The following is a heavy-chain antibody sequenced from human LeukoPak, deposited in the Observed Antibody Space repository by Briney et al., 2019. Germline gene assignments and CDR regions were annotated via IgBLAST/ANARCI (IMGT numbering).Heavy chain of an antibody. CDR1: GFTFRSYW. CDR2: ISDNGGGR. Sequence: GGSLRLSCAASGFTFRSYWMRWVRQAPGEGLEWVSGISDNGGGRYYADSVKGRFTISRDNSKNMLYLQMNSLRAEDTAVYYCAKESGALGAPLYDYWGRGILVTASS. D-gene: IGHD4/OR15-4a*01. V-gene: IGHV3-23*01. J-gene: IGHJ4*02. CDR3: AKESGALGAPLYDY.